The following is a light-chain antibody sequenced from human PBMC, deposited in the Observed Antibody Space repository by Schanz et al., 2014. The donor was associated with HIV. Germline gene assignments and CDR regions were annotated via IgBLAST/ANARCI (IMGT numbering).Light chain of an antibody. CDR3: QQYNDWPRT. J-gene: IGKJ1*01. Sequence: EIVLTQSPGTLSLSPGERATLSCRASQSVSSSYLAWYQQKVGQPPRLLIYDTSKRAIGIPARFSGSGSETDFTLTISRLEPEDFAVYYCQQYNDWPRTFGQGTKVEFK. CDR1: QSVSSSY. V-gene: IGKV3-20*01. CDR2: DTS.